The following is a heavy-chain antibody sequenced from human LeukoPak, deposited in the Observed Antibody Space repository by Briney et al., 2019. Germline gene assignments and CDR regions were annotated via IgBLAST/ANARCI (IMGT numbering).Heavy chain of an antibody. D-gene: IGHD3-9*01. CDR3: ARDHYDVLTGNFDF. CDR2: IGPSGSAT. J-gene: IGHJ4*02. V-gene: IGHV3-11*04. CDR1: GFTVSSNY. Sequence: GGSLRLSCAASGFTVSSNYMSWVRQAPGKGLEWLSYIGPSGSATYYADSVRGRFTISRDNANNSLFLQLNSLRAEDTAVYYCARDHYDVLTGNFDFWGQGTLVTVSS.